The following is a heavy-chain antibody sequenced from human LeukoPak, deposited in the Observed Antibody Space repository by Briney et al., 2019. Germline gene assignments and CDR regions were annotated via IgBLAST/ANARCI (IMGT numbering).Heavy chain of an antibody. V-gene: IGHV1-46*01. J-gene: IGHJ3*02. CDR1: GYTFTSYY. CDR2: INPSGGST. CDR3: AREQGTRAYYDYVWGSYRPYDAFDI. D-gene: IGHD3-16*02. Sequence: ASVKVSCKASGYTFTSYYMHWVRQAPGQGLEWMGIINPSGGSTSYAQKFQGRVTMTRDTSTSTVYMELSSLRSEDTAVYYCAREQGTRAYYDYVWGSYRPYDAFDIWGQGTMVTVSP.